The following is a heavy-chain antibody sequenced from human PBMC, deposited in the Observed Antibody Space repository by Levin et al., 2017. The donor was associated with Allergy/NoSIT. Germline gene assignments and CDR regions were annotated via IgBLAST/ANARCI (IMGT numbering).Heavy chain of an antibody. CDR1: GFTLSSYS. CDR3: AKDPVGATRERAY. CDR2: IRDSGGST. J-gene: IGHJ4*02. V-gene: IGHV3-23*01. Sequence: GGSLRLSCAASGFTLSSYSMTWVRQAPGKGLEWVSTIRDSGGSTYYADSVRGRFTISRDNSKNILFLQMNSLRDEDTAVYYCAKDPVGATRERAYWGQGTLVTVSS. D-gene: IGHD1-26*01.